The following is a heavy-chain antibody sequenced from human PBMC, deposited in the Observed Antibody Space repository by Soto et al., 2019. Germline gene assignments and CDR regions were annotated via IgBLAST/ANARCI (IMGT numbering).Heavy chain of an antibody. CDR2: IFSDDEK. CDR3: TRYDFWSNWFDP. D-gene: IGHD3-3*01. CDR1: GFSFSNARMG. J-gene: IGHJ5*02. V-gene: IGHV2-26*01. Sequence: QVTLKESGPVLVKPTETLTLTCTVSGFSFSNARMGVSWIRQPPGKALEWLAHIFSDDEKSYSTSLKSRLTISKDTSKGQVVLTMTNMDPVDTATYYCTRYDFWSNWFDPWGQGTLVTVSS.